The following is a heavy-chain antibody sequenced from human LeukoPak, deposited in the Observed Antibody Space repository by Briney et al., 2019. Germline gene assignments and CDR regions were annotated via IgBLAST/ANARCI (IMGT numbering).Heavy chain of an antibody. J-gene: IGHJ4*02. V-gene: IGHV3-23*01. CDR3: AKDGVGPAANNYFDY. CDR2: ISGSGGST. D-gene: IGHD2-2*01. CDR1: GFTFSSYS. Sequence: GGSLRLSCAASGFTFSSYSMNWVRQPPGKGLEWVSTISGSGGSTYYADSVKGRFTISRDNSKNTLYLQMSSLRAEDTALYYCAKDGVGPAANNYFDYWGQGTLVTVSS.